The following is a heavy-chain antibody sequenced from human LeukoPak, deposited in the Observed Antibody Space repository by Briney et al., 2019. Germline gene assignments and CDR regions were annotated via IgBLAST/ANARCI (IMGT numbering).Heavy chain of an antibody. CDR3: ATIPGQNNREGAWFDT. V-gene: IGHV3-21*06. CDR1: GFNFNTYS. CDR2: MNKDSVFI. Sequence: PGGSLRLSCVASGFNFNTYSMTWVRQAPGKGLEWVSSMNKDSVFIYYADSMKGRFTISRDNAKNSLYPQMDSLRAEDTAVYFCATIPGQNNREGAWFDTWGQGTLVTVSS. D-gene: IGHD2/OR15-2a*01. J-gene: IGHJ5*02.